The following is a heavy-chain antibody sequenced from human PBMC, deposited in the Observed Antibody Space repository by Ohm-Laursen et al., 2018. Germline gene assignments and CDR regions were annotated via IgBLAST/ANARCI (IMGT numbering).Heavy chain of an antibody. CDR3: AKDRYTGKYYYYGMDV. Sequence: SLRLSCAASGFTFSNAWMNWVRQPPGKGLEWVSGISWNSDSIGYADFVKGRFTISRDNAKKSLYLQMNSLRAEDTALYYCAKDRYTGKYYYYGMDVWGQGTTVSVSS. CDR1: GFTFSNAW. CDR2: ISWNSDSI. J-gene: IGHJ6*02. D-gene: IGHD1-14*01. V-gene: IGHV3-9*01.